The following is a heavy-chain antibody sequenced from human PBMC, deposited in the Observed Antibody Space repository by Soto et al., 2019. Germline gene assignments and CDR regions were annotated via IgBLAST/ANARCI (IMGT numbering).Heavy chain of an antibody. CDR1: GFTFSSYW. D-gene: IGHD2-2*01. CDR2: INSDGSST. V-gene: IGHV3-74*01. J-gene: IGHJ6*03. CDR3: ARDSVVVPAAMYYYYYYMDV. Sequence: EVQLVESGGGLVQPGGSLRLSCAASGFTFSSYWMYWVRQAPGKGLVWVSRINSDGSSTSYADSVKGRFTISRDNAKNTLYLQMNSLRAEDTAVYYCARDSVVVPAAMYYYYYYMDVWGKGTTVTVSS.